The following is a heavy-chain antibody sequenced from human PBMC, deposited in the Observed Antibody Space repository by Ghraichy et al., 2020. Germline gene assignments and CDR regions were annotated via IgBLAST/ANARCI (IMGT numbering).Heavy chain of an antibody. CDR3: ARDSGVWYPYFDY. Sequence: GGSLRLSCAASGFTFSSYAMHWVRQAPGKGLEWVAVISYDGSNKYYADSVKGRFTISRDNSKNTLYLQMNSLRAEDTAVYYCARDSGVWYPYFDYWGQGTLVTVSS. CDR1: GFTFSSYA. CDR2: ISYDGSNK. V-gene: IGHV3-30-3*01. J-gene: IGHJ4*02. D-gene: IGHD3-16*01.